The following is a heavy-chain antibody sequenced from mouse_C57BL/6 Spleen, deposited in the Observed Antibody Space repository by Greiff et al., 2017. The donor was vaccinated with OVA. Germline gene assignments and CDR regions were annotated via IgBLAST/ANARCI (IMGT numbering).Heavy chain of an antibody. CDR3: TTRYYGSSYAMDY. J-gene: IGHJ4*01. D-gene: IGHD1-1*01. Sequence: EVQLVESGAELVRPGASVKLSCTASGFNIKDDYMHWVKQRPEQGLEWIGWIDPENGDTEYASKFQGKATITADTSSNTAYLQLSSLTSEDTAVYYCTTRYYGSSYAMDYWGQGTSVTVSS. V-gene: IGHV14-4*01. CDR1: GFNIKDDY. CDR2: IDPENGDT.